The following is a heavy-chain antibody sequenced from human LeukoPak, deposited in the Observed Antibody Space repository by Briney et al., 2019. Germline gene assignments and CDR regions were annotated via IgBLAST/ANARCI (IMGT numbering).Heavy chain of an antibody. CDR1: GGSITSYY. CDR3: ARASTTFDD. J-gene: IGHJ4*02. CDR2: VSDGGRT. V-gene: IGHV4-59*01. Sequence: ASETLSLTCSVSGGSITSYYWSWIRQPPGKGLEWIGHVSDGGRTNYSPSPRSRVSISVDTSKNQFSLKLNSVTAADTAVYFCARASTTFDDWGQGTLVTVSS. D-gene: IGHD1-14*01.